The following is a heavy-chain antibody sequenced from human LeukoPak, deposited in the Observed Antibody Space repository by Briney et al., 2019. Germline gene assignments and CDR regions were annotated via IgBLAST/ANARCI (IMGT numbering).Heavy chain of an antibody. D-gene: IGHD4-23*01. V-gene: IGHV4-39*01. CDR1: GGSISSSGYY. CDR2: IYYTGST. CDR3: ARHSRTVGSVGIDP. Sequence: SETLSLTCTVSGGSISSSGYYWGWIRQPPGKGLEWIGNIYYTGSTYYNPSLKSRVTISVDTSKNQLSLKLSSVTAADTAVYYCARHSRTVGSVGIDPWGQGTLVTVSS. J-gene: IGHJ5*02.